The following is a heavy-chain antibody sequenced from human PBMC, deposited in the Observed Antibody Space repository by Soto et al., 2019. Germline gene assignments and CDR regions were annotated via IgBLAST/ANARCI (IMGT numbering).Heavy chain of an antibody. V-gene: IGHV1-69*13. D-gene: IGHD5-18*01. CDR1: GGTFSSYA. Sequence: SVKVSCKASGGTFSSYAISWVRQAPGQGLEWMGGIIPIFGTANYAQKFQGRVTITADESTSTAYMELSSLRSEDTAVYYCARGPPAMGTLAHYWGQGTLVTVSS. CDR3: ARGPPAMGTLAHY. CDR2: IIPIFGTA. J-gene: IGHJ4*02.